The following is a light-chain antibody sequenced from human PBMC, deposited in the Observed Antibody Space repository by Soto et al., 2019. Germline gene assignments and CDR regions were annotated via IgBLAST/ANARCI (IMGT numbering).Light chain of an antibody. CDR2: EVS. CDR3: TSYTSSTTNYV. V-gene: IGLV2-14*01. CDR1: SSDIGGYNY. Sequence: QSALTQPASVSGSPRQSITFSCTGTSSDIGGYNYVSWYQQHPGKAPKLMIYEVSNRPSGVSDRFSGSKSGNTASLTISGLQAEDEADYYCTSYTSSTTNYVFGTGTKVTVL. J-gene: IGLJ1*01.